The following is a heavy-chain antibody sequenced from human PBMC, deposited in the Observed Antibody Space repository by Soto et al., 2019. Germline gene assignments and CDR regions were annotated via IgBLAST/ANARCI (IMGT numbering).Heavy chain of an antibody. CDR1: GDSVSSNSAA. Sequence: VSLTYAISGDSVSSNSAACNCLRQSPSRGLEWLGRTYYRSKWYNDYVVSVKSRITINPDTSKNQFSLQLNSVTPEDTAVYYCERERGVLSEAFDISGQGTVVTVSS. CDR3: ERERGVLSEAFDI. D-gene: IGHD3-10*01. J-gene: IGHJ3*02. CDR2: TYYRSKWYN. V-gene: IGHV6-1*01.